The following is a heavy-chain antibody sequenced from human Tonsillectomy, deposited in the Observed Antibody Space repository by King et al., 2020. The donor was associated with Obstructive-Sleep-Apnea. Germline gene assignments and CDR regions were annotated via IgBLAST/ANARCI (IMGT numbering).Heavy chain of an antibody. CDR2: ISGSSRDK. CDR1: GFTFSSSY. J-gene: IGHJ2*01. V-gene: IGHV3-11*06. CDR3: SRDPRTLDF. Sequence: VQLVESGGGLVKPGGSLRLSCVASGFTFSSSYMSWIRLAPGKGLESISYISGSSRDKNYADSVRGRFTVSRDNAKNSLYLQMNSLRAEDTAVYYCSRDPRTLDFWGRGTLVTVSS. D-gene: IGHD1-14*01.